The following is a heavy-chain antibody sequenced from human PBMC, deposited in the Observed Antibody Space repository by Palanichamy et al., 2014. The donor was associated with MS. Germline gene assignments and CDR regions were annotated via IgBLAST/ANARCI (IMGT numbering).Heavy chain of an antibody. CDR2: ISAYNGNT. CDR3: ARVTQGSWLQFEDY. D-gene: IGHD5-24*01. J-gene: IGHJ4*02. V-gene: IGHV1-18*04. CDR1: GYTFTSYG. Sequence: QVQMVQSGAEVKKPGASVKVSCRASGYTFTSYGISWVRQAPGQGLEWMGWISAYNGNTNYAQKLQGRVTMTTDTSTSTAYMELRSLRFDDTAVYYCARVTQGSWLQFEDYWGQGTLVTVSS.